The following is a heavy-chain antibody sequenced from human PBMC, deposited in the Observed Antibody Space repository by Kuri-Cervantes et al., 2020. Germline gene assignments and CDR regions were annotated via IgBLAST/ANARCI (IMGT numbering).Heavy chain of an antibody. J-gene: IGHJ6*03. CDR1: GFTFSDYY. CDR2: ISSSGSTI. Sequence: GGSLRLSCAASGFTFSDYYMSWIRQAPGKGLEWVSYISSSGSTIYYADSVKGRFTISRDNAKNSLYLQMNSLKTEDTAVYYCTRVKTGGYYYYYYYMDVWGKGTTVTVSS. V-gene: IGHV3-11*01. CDR3: TRVKTGGYYYYYYYMDV. D-gene: IGHD2-8*02.